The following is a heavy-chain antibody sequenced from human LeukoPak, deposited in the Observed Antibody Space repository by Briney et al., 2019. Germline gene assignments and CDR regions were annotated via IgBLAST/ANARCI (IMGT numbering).Heavy chain of an antibody. V-gene: IGHV4-34*01. Sequence: PSETLSLTCAVYGGSFSGYYWSWIRQPPGKGLEWIGKINHSGSTNYSPSLKSRVTISVDTSKNQFSLRLTSVTAADTAVYYCARGASSWDGSYYMDVWGKGTTVTVSS. CDR1: GGSFSGYY. CDR2: INHSGST. D-gene: IGHD6-13*01. CDR3: ARGASSWDGSYYMDV. J-gene: IGHJ6*03.